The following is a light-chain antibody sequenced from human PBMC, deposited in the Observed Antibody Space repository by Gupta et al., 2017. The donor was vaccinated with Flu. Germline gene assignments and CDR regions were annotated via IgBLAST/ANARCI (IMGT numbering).Light chain of an antibody. CDR3: QQDEDWPPRT. CDR1: QSVYNN. V-gene: IGKV3-15*01. J-gene: IGKJ1*01. CDR2: DAS. Sequence: EKVMTQSPATLSVSPGERVTLSCRASQSVYNNLAWYQQKPGQAPRLLIYDASTRVTDVPARFSGSGYGTEFTLTISSQQSDDVAVYYCQQDEDWPPRTFGQGTKVEIK.